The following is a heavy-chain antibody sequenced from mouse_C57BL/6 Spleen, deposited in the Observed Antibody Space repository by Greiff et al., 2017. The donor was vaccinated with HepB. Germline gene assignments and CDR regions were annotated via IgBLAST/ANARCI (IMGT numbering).Heavy chain of an antibody. J-gene: IGHJ1*03. Sequence: EVMLVESGGGLVKPGGSLKLSCAASGFTFSDYGMHWVRQAPEKGLEWVAYISSGSSTIYYADTVKGRFTITRDNAKNTLFLQMTSLRSEDTAMYYCARPGGRLGWYFDVWGTGTTVTVSS. D-gene: IGHD4-1*01. V-gene: IGHV5-17*01. CDR3: ARPGGRLGWYFDV. CDR1: GFTFSDYG. CDR2: ISSGSSTI.